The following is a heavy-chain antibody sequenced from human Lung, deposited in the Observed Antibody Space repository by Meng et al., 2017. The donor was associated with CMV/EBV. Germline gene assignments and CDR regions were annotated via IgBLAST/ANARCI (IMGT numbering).Heavy chain of an antibody. CDR1: GYSFITDD. CDR3: ARSLVHSALDV. Sequence: ASVXVSCKASGYSFITDDINWVRQAAGQGPEWMGWMNPNSGNTGYAQKFQGRVTMTRNVSTRTAYMELTSLRSEDTAVYYCARSLVHSALDVWAKGPRSPSP. CDR2: MNPNSGNT. J-gene: IGHJ6*02. V-gene: IGHV1-8*01. D-gene: IGHD3-16*01.